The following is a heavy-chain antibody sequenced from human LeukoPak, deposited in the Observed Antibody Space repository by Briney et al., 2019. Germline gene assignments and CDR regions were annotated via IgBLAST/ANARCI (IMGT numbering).Heavy chain of an antibody. Sequence: PGGSLRLSCAASGFTFSSYAMSWVRQAPGKGLEWVSAISGSGGSTYYADSVKGRFTISRDNAKNTLYLQMKSLRAEDTALYYCAKNAALGYCSSTSCPIDPWGQETLVTVSS. J-gene: IGHJ5*02. CDR2: ISGSGGST. D-gene: IGHD2-2*01. V-gene: IGHV3-23*01. CDR1: GFTFSSYA. CDR3: AKNAALGYCSSTSCPIDP.